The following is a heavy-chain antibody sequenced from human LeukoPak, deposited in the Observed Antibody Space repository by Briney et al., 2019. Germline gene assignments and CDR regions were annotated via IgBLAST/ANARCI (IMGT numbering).Heavy chain of an antibody. CDR3: ASNIRGLLHFDY. D-gene: IGHD3-22*01. CDR1: GYSISSGYY. J-gene: IGHJ4*02. V-gene: IGHV4-38-2*01. Sequence: PSETLSLTCAVSGYSISSGYYWGWIRQPPGKGLEWIGSIYHSGSTYYNPSLKSRVTISVDTSKNQFSLKLSSVTAADTAVYYCASNIRGLLHFDYWGQGTLVTVSS. CDR2: IYHSGST.